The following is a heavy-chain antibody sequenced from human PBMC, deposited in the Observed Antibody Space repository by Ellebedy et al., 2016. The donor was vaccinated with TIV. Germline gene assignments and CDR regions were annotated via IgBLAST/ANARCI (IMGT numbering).Heavy chain of an antibody. Sequence: GESLKISCAASGFTFSSYGMHWVRQAPGKGLEWVAVISYDGSNKYYADSVKGRFTISRDNSKNTLYLQMNSLRAEDTAVYYCAKTKYSNYPDYWGQGTLVTVSS. J-gene: IGHJ4*02. D-gene: IGHD4-11*01. CDR3: AKTKYSNYPDY. CDR1: GFTFSSYG. CDR2: ISYDGSNK. V-gene: IGHV3-30*18.